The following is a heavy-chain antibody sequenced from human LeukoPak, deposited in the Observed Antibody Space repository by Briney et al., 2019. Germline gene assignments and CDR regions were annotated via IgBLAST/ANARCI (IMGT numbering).Heavy chain of an antibody. V-gene: IGHV1-18*01. J-gene: IGHJ4*02. CDR1: GYTFTSYG. Sequence: GASVKISCKTSGYTFTSYGISWVRQAPAQGLEWMGWISDNTANTKYAQKCQGRVTITTDTSTNTAYTELRTLRSDDTAAYYCARAWRFCGGDCYYDYWGQGTLVTVSS. D-gene: IGHD2-21*02. CDR3: ARAWRFCGGDCYYDY. CDR2: ISDNTANT.